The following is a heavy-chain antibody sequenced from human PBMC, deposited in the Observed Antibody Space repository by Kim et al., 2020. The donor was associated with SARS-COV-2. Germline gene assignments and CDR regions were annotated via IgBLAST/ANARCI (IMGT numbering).Heavy chain of an antibody. Sequence: SETLSLTCTVSGGSISSGGCYWSWIRQYPGKGLEWIGYIYYSGSTYYNPSLRSRVSISVDTSKNQFSLKLNSVTAADTAVYYCASYCSSTSCRWFDPWGQGTLVTVSS. V-gene: IGHV4-31*03. CDR2: IYYSGST. D-gene: IGHD2-2*01. CDR3: ASYCSSTSCRWFDP. CDR1: GGSISSGGCY. J-gene: IGHJ5*02.